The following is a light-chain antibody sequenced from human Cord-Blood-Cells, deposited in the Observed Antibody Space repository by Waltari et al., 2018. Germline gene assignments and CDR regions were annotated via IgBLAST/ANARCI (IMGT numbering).Light chain of an antibody. Sequence: DIQMTQSPSSLSASVGDRAPITCQANQDISNYLNWYQQKPGKAPKLLIYDASNLETGVPSRFSGSGSGTDFTFTISSLQPEDIATYYCQQYDNLPPALTFGGGTKVEIK. CDR2: DAS. CDR3: QQYDNLPPALT. CDR1: QDISNY. V-gene: IGKV1-33*01. J-gene: IGKJ4*01.